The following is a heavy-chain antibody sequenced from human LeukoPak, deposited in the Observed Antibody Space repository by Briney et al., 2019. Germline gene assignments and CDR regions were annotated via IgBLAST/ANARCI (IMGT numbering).Heavy chain of an antibody. CDR2: IWYDGSNK. J-gene: IGHJ4*02. Sequence: GRSRRLSCAASGFTFSSYGMHWVRQAPGKGLEWVAEIWYDGSNKYYADSVKGRFTISRDNSKNTLYLTMNSLRAEDTAVYYCAKEAYSSSSLGLNFDYWDQGTLVTVSS. CDR1: GFTFSSYG. CDR3: AKEAYSSSSLGLNFDY. D-gene: IGHD6-6*01. V-gene: IGHV3-33*06.